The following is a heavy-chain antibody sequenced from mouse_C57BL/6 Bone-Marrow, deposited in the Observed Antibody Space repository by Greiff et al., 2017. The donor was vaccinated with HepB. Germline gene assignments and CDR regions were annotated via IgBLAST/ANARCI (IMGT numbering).Heavy chain of an antibody. V-gene: IGHV3-1*01. J-gene: IGHJ1*03. CDR2: ISYSGST. D-gene: IGHD1-1*01. CDR3: AREDYGRSFWYFDV. Sequence: DVQLQESGPGMVKPSQSLSLTCTVTGYSITSGYDWHWIRHFPGNKLEWMGYISYSGSTNYNPSLKSRISITHDTSKNHFFLKLNSVTTEDTATYYCAREDYGRSFWYFDVWGTGTTVTVSS. CDR1: GYSITSGYD.